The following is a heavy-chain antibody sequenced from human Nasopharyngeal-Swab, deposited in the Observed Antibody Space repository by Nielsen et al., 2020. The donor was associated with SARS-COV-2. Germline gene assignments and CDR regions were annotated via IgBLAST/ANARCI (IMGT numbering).Heavy chain of an antibody. Sequence: GSLRLSCAVYGGSFSGYYWSWIRQPPGKGLEWIGEINHSGSTNYNPSLKSRVTISVDTSKNQFSLKLSSVTAADTAVYYCARGVDSSGWYSYYYYYGMDVWGQGTTVTVSS. CDR2: INHSGST. J-gene: IGHJ6*02. D-gene: IGHD6-19*01. CDR1: GGSFSGYY. CDR3: ARGVDSSGWYSYYYYYGMDV. V-gene: IGHV4-34*01.